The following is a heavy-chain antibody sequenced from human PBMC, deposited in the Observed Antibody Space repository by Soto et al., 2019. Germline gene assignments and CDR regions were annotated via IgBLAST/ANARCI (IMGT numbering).Heavy chain of an antibody. CDR3: ARDEALAGNGKIDY. Sequence: GGSLRLSCAASGFTFSTYAIHWVRQAPGKGLEWVAVTSYDERNIFYADSVKGRFTISRDNSKDTVCLQMNSLRTEDTAVYYCARDEALAGNGKIDYWGQGTLVTVSS. D-gene: IGHD6-19*01. J-gene: IGHJ4*02. CDR2: TSYDERNI. V-gene: IGHV3-30*04. CDR1: GFTFSTYA.